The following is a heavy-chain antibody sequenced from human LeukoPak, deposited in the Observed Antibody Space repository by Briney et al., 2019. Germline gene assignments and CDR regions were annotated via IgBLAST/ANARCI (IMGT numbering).Heavy chain of an antibody. J-gene: IGHJ2*01. CDR2: IYYSGST. CDR1: GGSISSGGYY. CDR3: ARVLRGYSGYVSDWYFDL. D-gene: IGHD5-12*01. Sequence: SETLSLTCTVSGGSISSGGYYWSWIRQHTGKGLEWIGYIYYSGSTYYNPSLKSRVTISVDTSKNQFSLKLSSVTAADTAVYYCARVLRGYSGYVSDWYFDLWGRGTLVTVSS. V-gene: IGHV4-31*03.